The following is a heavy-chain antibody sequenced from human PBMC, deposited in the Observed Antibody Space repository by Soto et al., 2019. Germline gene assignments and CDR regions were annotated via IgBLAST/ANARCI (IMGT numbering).Heavy chain of an antibody. CDR2: ISTYTGNT. CDR1: GYTFTNYD. V-gene: IGHV1-18*01. D-gene: IGHD3-10*01. J-gene: IGHJ6*02. CDR3: ARGYYYGSGRPTPGGMDV. Sequence: ASVKVSCKASGYTFTNYDINWVRQAPGQGLEWMGWISTYTGNTNYAQELQGRVTMTTDTSTSTAYMELRSLRSDDTAVYYCARGYYYGSGRPTPGGMDVWGQGTTVTVSS.